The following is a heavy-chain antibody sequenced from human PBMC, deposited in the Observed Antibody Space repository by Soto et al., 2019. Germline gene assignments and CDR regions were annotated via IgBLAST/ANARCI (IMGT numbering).Heavy chain of an antibody. Sequence: ASVKVSCKASGYTFTSYAIHWVRQAPGQRPEWMGWINAGNGDTKYSHNFQGRVTITRDTSASTAYMELSSLRSEDTAVYHCARVGPWVPYYYDSSPYTFENWFDPWGQGTLVTVSS. CDR2: INAGNGDT. V-gene: IGHV1-3*01. J-gene: IGHJ5*02. D-gene: IGHD3-22*01. CDR1: GYTFTSYA. CDR3: ARVGPWVPYYYDSSPYTFENWFDP.